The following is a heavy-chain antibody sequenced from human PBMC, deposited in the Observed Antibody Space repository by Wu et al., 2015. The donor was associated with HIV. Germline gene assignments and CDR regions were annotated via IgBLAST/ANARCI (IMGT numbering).Heavy chain of an antibody. CDR3: AKDRVTDTQYYFDY. Sequence: QVQLVQSGAEVKKPGSSVKVSCKASGRTFNNYAISWVRQAPGQGLEWMGMIIPIFETPNYAQKFQDRVTITTDESTITVYIELNSLRSEDSAVYYCAKDRVTDTQYYFDYWGQGTPVTVSS. CDR2: IIPIFETP. D-gene: IGHD2-21*02. CDR1: GRTFNNYA. J-gene: IGHJ4*02. V-gene: IGHV1-69*05.